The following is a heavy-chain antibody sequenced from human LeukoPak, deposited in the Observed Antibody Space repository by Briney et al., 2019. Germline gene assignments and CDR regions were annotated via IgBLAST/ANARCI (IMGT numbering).Heavy chain of an antibody. CDR1: GDSITSYY. Sequence: SETLSLTCTVSGDSITSYYWSWIRQPPGKGLEWLGYIYYSGSTKYNPSLESRVTVSVDSSKNQFSLNLTSVTAADTAVYYCARTSYYYDTSGYYLYYFDYWGQGTLVTVSS. V-gene: IGHV4-59*08. D-gene: IGHD3-22*01. CDR3: ARTSYYYDTSGYYLYYFDY. J-gene: IGHJ4*02. CDR2: IYYSGST.